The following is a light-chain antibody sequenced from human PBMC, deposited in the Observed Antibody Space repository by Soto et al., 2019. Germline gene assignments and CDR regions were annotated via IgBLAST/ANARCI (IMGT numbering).Light chain of an antibody. Sequence: QSVLTQPPSASGTPGQTVTISCSGSGSNIGENAVNWYQHLPGTAPQLLIYSNALRPSVVPHRFSGSKSGTAGSLAISGLQSEDEAHYYCAAWDDSLKAMLFGGGTQLTVL. V-gene: IGLV1-44*01. CDR3: AAWDDSLKAML. CDR1: GSNIGENA. J-gene: IGLJ3*02. CDR2: SNA.